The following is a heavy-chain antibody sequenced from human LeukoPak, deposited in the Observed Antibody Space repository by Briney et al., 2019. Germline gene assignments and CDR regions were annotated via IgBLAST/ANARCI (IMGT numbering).Heavy chain of an antibody. CDR1: GFTFGDYA. CDR3: TRDRGSSTLGDY. CDR2: IRSKAFGETA. J-gene: IGHJ4*02. Sequence: GGSLSLSYTVSGFTFGDYAINWVRQAPGKGLEWVGFIRSKAFGETAEYAASVKGGFTISRDDSKSIAYLQMNSLKTEDTAVYYCTRDRGSSTLGDYWGQGTLVTVSS. D-gene: IGHD7-27*01. V-gene: IGHV3-49*04.